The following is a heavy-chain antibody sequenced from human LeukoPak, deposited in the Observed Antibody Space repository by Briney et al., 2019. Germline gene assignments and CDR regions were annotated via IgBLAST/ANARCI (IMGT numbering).Heavy chain of an antibody. J-gene: IGHJ4*02. CDR3: ARDQRYCSSARFTDFTY. V-gene: IGHV3-30*03. Sequence: GGSLRLSCGASGFTLSNYGMHWVRQAPGKGLEWVAVTSYDEANKYYADSVKGRFTISRDNSKNTVYLQMNSLRSEDTAVYYCARDQRYCSSARFTDFTYWGQGTLVTVSS. CDR1: GFTLSNYG. D-gene: IGHD2-2*01. CDR2: TSYDEANK.